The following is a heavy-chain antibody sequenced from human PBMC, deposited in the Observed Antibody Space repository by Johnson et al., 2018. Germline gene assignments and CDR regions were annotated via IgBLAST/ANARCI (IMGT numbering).Heavy chain of an antibody. CDR1: GFSLGNYG. Sequence: EVQLLESGGGVVRPGGSLRLSCAASGFSLGNYGMNWVRQVPGKGLEWVAGINWNGDPTTYADSVRGRFTISRDNAKSSLYLHMNGLRVEDTALYYCARSNSMSYYYYMDVWGKGTTVTVSS. D-gene: IGHD4-23*01. CDR3: ARSNSMSYYYYMDV. V-gene: IGHV3-20*04. J-gene: IGHJ6*03. CDR2: INWNGDPT.